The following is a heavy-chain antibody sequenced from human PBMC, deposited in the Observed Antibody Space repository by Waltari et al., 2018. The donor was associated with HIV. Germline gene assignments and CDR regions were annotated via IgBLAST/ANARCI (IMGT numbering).Heavy chain of an antibody. Sequence: QVQLVESGGGVVQPGRSLRLSCAASGFTFNAYAMHWVRQAPGKGLEWVAVRLFDGSNKYYAESVKGRFTISRDNSKNTLYLQMNSLRAEDTAVYYCARGERFLEWLPKGYWGQGTLVTVSS. CDR2: RLFDGSNK. CDR1: GFTFNAYA. CDR3: ARGERFLEWLPKGY. V-gene: IGHV3-30*01. J-gene: IGHJ4*02. D-gene: IGHD3-3*01.